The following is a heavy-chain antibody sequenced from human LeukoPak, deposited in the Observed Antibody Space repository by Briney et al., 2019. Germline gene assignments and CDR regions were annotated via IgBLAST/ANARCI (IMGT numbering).Heavy chain of an antibody. D-gene: IGHD1-26*01. V-gene: IGHV3-30*18. J-gene: IGHJ6*02. CDR2: ISYDGSNK. Sequence: SGGSLRLSCAASGFTFSSYGMHWVRQAPGKGLEWVAVISYDGSNKYYADSVKGRFTISRDNSKNTLYLQMNSLRAEDTAVYYCAKDLLLGGSYLYYYGMDVWGQGTTVTVSS. CDR3: AKDLLLGGSYLYYYGMDV. CDR1: GFTFSSYG.